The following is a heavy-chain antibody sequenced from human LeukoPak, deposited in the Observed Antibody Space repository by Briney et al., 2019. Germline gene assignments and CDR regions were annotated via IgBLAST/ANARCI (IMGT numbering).Heavy chain of an antibody. V-gene: IGHV3-21*01. CDR1: GLTFSSYS. CDR2: ISSSSSYI. CDR3: ASAGTTGTKGMDV. J-gene: IGHJ6*04. Sequence: GGSLRLSCAASGLTFSSYSMNWVRQAPGKGLEWVSSISSSSSYIYYADSVKGRYTISRDNAKNSLYLQMNSLRAEDTAVYYCASAGTTGTKGMDVWGKGTTVTVSP. D-gene: IGHD1-1*01.